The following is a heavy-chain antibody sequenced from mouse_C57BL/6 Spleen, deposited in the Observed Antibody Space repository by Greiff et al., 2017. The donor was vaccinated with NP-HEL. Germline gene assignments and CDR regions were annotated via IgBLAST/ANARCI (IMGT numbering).Heavy chain of an antibody. CDR1: GFTFSDYY. Sequence: EVQRVESEGGLVQPGSSMKLSCTASGFTFSDYYMAWVRQVPEKGLEWVANINYDGSSTYYLDSLKSRFIISRDNAKNILYLQMSSLKSEDTATYYCAREGGYAGYLFFDYWGQGTTLTVSS. D-gene: IGHD2-3*01. V-gene: IGHV5-16*01. CDR2: INYDGSST. J-gene: IGHJ2*01. CDR3: AREGGYAGYLFFDY.